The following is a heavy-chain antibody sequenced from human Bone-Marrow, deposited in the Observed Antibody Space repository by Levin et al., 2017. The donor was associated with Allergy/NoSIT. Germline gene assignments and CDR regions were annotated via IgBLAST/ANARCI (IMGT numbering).Heavy chain of an antibody. CDR3: TRDGRIAVASTTWFDP. CDR1: GFAFRNYG. J-gene: IGHJ5*02. Sequence: GESLKISCTASGFAFRNYGIHWVRQAPGKGLEWVALVAYDGDNKYYADSVKGRFTISRDNAKNTVYLEIKSLRVEDTGVYYCTRDGRIAVASTTWFDPWRQGTLVTVSS. V-gene: IGHV3-30*03. CDR2: VAYDGDNK. D-gene: IGHD6-19*01.